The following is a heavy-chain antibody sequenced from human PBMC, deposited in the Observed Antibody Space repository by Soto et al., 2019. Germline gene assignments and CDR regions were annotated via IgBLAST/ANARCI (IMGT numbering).Heavy chain of an antibody. V-gene: IGHV1-24*01. Sequence: ASVKVSCKVSGHTLTELSMHWVRQAPGKGLEWMGGFDPEDGETIYAQKFQGRVTMTEDTSTDTAYMELSSLRSEDTAVYYCATDFAPSLLQLGFDPWSQGTLVTVSS. CDR2: FDPEDGET. J-gene: IGHJ5*02. CDR1: GHTLTELS. D-gene: IGHD1-1*01. CDR3: ATDFAPSLLQLGFDP.